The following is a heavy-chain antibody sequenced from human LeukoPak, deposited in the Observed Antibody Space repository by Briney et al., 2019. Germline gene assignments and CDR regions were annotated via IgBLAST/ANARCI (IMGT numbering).Heavy chain of an antibody. D-gene: IGHD4-23*01. CDR3: AKGTSTVVTPNYYHYYSMDV. CDR2: IHVSGGT. Sequence: PSETLSLSCTVSGASISSYYWNWIRQSPGKGLEWIGYIHVSGGTSYDPSLKSRVTISIDTSKNQFSLKLSSVTAADTAVYYCAKGTSTVVTPNYYHYYSMDVWGKGTTVTVSS. J-gene: IGHJ6*03. V-gene: IGHV4-4*09. CDR1: GASISSYY.